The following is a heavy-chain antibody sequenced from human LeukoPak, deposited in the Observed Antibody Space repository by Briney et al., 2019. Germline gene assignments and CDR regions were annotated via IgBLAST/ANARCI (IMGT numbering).Heavy chain of an antibody. V-gene: IGHV3-11*06. CDR3: ARTSTIFGVVIIHGFDY. Sequence: PGGSLRLSCAASGFTFSDYYMSWIRQAPGKGLEWVSYISSSSSYTSYADSVKGRFTISRDNAKNSLYLQMNSLRAEDTAVYYYARTSTIFGVVIIHGFDYWGQGTLVTVSS. CDR2: ISSSSSYT. J-gene: IGHJ4*02. D-gene: IGHD3-3*01. CDR1: GFTFSDYY.